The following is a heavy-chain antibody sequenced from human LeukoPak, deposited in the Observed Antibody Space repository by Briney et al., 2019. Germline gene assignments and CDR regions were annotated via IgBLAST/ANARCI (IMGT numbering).Heavy chain of an antibody. Sequence: SETLFLTCTVSGGSISSYYWSWIRQPAGKGLGWIGHIYTSGNTNYNPSLKSRVSMSVDTSKNQFSLRLMSVTAADTAVYYCARVGLSSSWDPFDYWGQGTLVTVS. D-gene: IGHD6-13*01. V-gene: IGHV4-4*07. CDR2: IYTSGNT. CDR1: GGSISSYY. CDR3: ARVGLSSSWDPFDY. J-gene: IGHJ4*02.